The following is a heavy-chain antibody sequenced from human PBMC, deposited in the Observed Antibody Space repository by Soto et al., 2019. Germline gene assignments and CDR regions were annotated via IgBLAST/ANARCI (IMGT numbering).Heavy chain of an antibody. CDR2: INIDGSST. D-gene: IGHD5-12*01. Sequence: ELQLVESGGGLVQLGGSLRLSCAASGFTVSSYWMHWVRQAPGKGLVWISRINIDGSSTSYADSVKGRFTISRDNAKNTLYLQVNSLRAEDTTVYYCATSRDGYNFVGDCWGQGTLVTVSS. CDR1: GFTVSSYW. V-gene: IGHV3-74*01. J-gene: IGHJ4*02. CDR3: ATSRDGYNFVGDC.